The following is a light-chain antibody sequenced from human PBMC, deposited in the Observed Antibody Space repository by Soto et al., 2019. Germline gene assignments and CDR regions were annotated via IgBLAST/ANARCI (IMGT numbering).Light chain of an antibody. CDR1: QSVGGY. CDR2: DAY. J-gene: IGKJ4*01. V-gene: IGKV3-11*01. CDR3: HQRSNRPPLT. Sequence: EIVLTQSPATLSLSPGERATLSCRASQSVGGYLDWYQQKPGQAPRLLIYDAYNRASGIPAMFSGSGSGTDYTLTISSLEPEDLSVYYCHQRSNRPPLTFGGGTKVEIK.